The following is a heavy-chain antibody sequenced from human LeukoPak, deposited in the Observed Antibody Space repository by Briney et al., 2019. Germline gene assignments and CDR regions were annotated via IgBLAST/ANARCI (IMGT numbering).Heavy chain of an antibody. J-gene: IGHJ6*03. Sequence: SETLSLTCTVSGGSISSGSYYWSWIRQPPGKGLEWIGEINHSGSTNYNPSLKSRVTISVDTSKNQFSLKLSSVTAADTAVYYCARTRRYYGSGSYYKVGYYYYYMDVWGKGTTVTISS. D-gene: IGHD3-10*01. CDR1: GGSISSGSYY. CDR2: INHSGST. V-gene: IGHV4-39*07. CDR3: ARTRRYYGSGSYYKVGYYYYYMDV.